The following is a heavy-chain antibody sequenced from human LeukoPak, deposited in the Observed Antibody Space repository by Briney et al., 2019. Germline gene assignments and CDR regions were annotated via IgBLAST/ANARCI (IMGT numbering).Heavy chain of an antibody. CDR2: IYYSGST. D-gene: IGHD4-11*01. CDR1: GGSVSSGTYY. CDR3: ARDRVRGNSNPFFDY. J-gene: IGHJ4*02. V-gene: IGHV4-61*01. Sequence: SEALSLTCTVSGGSVSSGTYYWSWIRQPPGKGLEWIGYIYYSGSTNYNPSLKSRVTISVDTSKNQFSLKLSSVTAADTAVYYCARDRVRGNSNPFFDYWGQGTLVTVSS.